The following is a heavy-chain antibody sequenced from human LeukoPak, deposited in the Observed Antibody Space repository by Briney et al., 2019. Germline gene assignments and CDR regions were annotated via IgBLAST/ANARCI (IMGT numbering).Heavy chain of an antibody. J-gene: IGHJ4*02. V-gene: IGHV4-34*01. CDR2: INHSGST. CDR3: AASSGVTLGRF. D-gene: IGHD4/OR15-4a*01. CDR1: GGSFSGYY. Sequence: SETLSLTCAVYGGSFSGYYWSWIRQPPGKGLEWIGEINHSGSTNYNPSLKSRVTISVDTSKNQFSLKLSSLTAADTAVYYCAASSGVTLGRFWGQGFLVTVSS.